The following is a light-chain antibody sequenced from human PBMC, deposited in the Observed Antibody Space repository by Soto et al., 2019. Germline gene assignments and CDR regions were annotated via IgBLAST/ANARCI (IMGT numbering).Light chain of an antibody. CDR2: GAS. CDR1: HSVNTNY. CDR3: QQYGTSRT. V-gene: IGKV3-20*01. Sequence: EIVLTQSPGTLSLSPGERATLSCRASHSVNTNYLAWYQQKPGQAPRLLIYGASSRATGIPDRFSGSGSGTDFTLTITRLEPEDFAVYYCQQYGTSRTFGKGTKVDIK. J-gene: IGKJ1*01.